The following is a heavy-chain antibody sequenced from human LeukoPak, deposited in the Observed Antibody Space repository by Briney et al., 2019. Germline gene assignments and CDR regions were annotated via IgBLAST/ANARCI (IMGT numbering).Heavy chain of an antibody. Sequence: PSETLSLTCTVSGGSISSYYWSWIRQPPGKGLEWIGYIYYSGSTNYTPSLKSRVTMSVDTSKNQFSLKLSSVTAADTAVYYCARDTTTGXEGFDYWGQGTLVTVSS. V-gene: IGHV4-59*12. CDR1: GGSISSYY. CDR2: IYYSGST. CDR3: ARDTTTGXEGFDY. J-gene: IGHJ4*02.